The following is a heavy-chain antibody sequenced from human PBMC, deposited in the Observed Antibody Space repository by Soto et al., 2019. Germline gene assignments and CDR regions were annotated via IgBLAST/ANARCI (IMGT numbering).Heavy chain of an antibody. CDR2: IYSNGRT. Sequence: VQLVESGGDLIQPGGSLRLSCAASDFSVANNYMSWVRQAPGKGLEWVSVIYSNGRTYYTDSVKGRFTISKDNSKNTVYLQMSSLRTEDTAIYYCAAHDWFAPWGQGTLVTVSS. V-gene: IGHV3-53*01. J-gene: IGHJ5*02. CDR1: DFSVANNY. CDR3: AAHDWFAP.